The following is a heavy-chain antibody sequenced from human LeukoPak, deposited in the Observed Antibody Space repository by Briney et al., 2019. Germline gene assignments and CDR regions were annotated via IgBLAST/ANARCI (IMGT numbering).Heavy chain of an antibody. CDR3: ARGDSGYDYGFDN. J-gene: IGHJ4*02. Sequence: SVKVSCRASGGTFSSHGISWVRQAPGQGLEWVGGIIPIFGTTNYAQKFQGRVTITTDESTRTGYMELGSLRSDDTAVYYCARGDSGYDYGFDNWGQGTLVTVSS. CDR2: IIPIFGTT. CDR1: GGTFSSHG. V-gene: IGHV1-69*05. D-gene: IGHD5-12*01.